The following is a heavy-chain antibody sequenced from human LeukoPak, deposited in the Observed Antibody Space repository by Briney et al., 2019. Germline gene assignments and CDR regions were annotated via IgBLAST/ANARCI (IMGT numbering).Heavy chain of an antibody. D-gene: IGHD3-16*01. V-gene: IGHV1-18*01. Sequence: ASVKVSCKASGYTFTSYGISWLRQAPGQGLEWMGWISAYNGNTNYAQKLQGRVTMTTDTSTSTAYMELRSLRSDDTAVYYCVRAEKVGDYFDYWGQGTLVTVSS. CDR3: VRAEKVGDYFDY. CDR1: GYTFTSYG. CDR2: ISAYNGNT. J-gene: IGHJ4*02.